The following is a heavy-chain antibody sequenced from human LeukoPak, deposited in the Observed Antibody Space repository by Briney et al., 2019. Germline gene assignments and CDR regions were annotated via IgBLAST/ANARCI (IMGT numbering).Heavy chain of an antibody. Sequence: SETLSLTCTVSGGSISSYYWSWIRQPPGKGLEWIGYIYYSGSINYNPSLKSRVTISVDTSKNQFSLKLTSVTAADTAVYYCARHSGSYYDFDYWGQGTLATVSS. J-gene: IGHJ4*02. V-gene: IGHV4-59*08. CDR3: ARHSGSYYDFDY. D-gene: IGHD1-26*01. CDR1: GGSISSYY. CDR2: IYYSGSI.